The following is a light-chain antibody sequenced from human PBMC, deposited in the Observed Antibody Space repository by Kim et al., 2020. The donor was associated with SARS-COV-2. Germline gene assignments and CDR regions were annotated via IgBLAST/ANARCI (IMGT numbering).Light chain of an antibody. CDR2: EVS. CDR3: SSYAGSNNVV. Sequence: GQSGTISCTGTRRDVGGYNYVSWYQQHPGKAPKLMIYEVSKRPSGVPDRFSGSKSGNTASLTVSGLQAEDEADYYCSSYAGSNNVVFGGGTQLTVL. CDR1: RRDVGGYNY. V-gene: IGLV2-8*01. J-gene: IGLJ2*01.